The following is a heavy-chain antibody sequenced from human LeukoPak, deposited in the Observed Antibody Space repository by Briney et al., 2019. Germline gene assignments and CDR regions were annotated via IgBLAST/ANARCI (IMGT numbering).Heavy chain of an antibody. V-gene: IGHV4-39*07. CDR3: ARGPLYDYVWGSYRYNYFDY. CDR2: IYYSGST. CDR1: GGSISSSSYY. Sequence: PSETLSLTCTVSGGSISSSSYYWGWIRQPPGKGLEWIGSIYYSGSTYYNPSLKSRVTISVDTSKNQFSLKLSSVTAADTAVYYCARGPLYDYVWGSYRYNYFDYWGQGTLVTVSS. D-gene: IGHD3-16*02. J-gene: IGHJ4*02.